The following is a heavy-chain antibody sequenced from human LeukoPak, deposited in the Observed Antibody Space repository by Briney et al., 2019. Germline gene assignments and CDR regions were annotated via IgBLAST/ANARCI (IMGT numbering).Heavy chain of an antibody. Sequence: KASETLSTTCSVSWGFIRNWRYLRGWIPQPPGKGLGGDWGIYFSGSTYYNPSLKSRVTISVDTSKKQFSLKLSSVTAADTAVYYCASLPYCSGGTCYHRANDYWGQGTLVTVSS. CDR3: ASLPYCSGGTCYHRANDY. CDR2: IYFSGST. J-gene: IGHJ4*02. V-gene: IGHV4-39*01. CDR1: WGFIRNWRYL. D-gene: IGHD2-15*01.